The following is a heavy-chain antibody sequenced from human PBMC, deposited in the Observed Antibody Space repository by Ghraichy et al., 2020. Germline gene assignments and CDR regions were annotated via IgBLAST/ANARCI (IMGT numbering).Heavy chain of an antibody. CDR1: GFSLSTSGVG. J-gene: IGHJ4*02. V-gene: IGHV2-5*02. CDR2: IFWDDDK. Sequence: SGPTLVKPTQTLTLTCSFSGFSLSTSGVGVGWIRQPPGKALEWLALIFWDDDKRYRPSLKSRLTITKDTSKNQVVLTMTNMDPVDTATYYCARPYSFASGAYYFDYWGQGTLVTVSS. CDR3: ARPYSFASGAYYFDY. D-gene: IGHD3-10*01.